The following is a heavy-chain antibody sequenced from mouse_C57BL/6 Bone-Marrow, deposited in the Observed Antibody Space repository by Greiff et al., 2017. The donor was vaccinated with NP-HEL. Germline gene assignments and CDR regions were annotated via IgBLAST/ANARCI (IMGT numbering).Heavy chain of an antibody. J-gene: IGHJ2*01. V-gene: IGHV5-12*01. CDR2: ISTGGGST. CDR3: ARLLNYYGSSYYFDY. CDR1: GFTFSDYY. D-gene: IGHD1-1*01. Sequence: EVQLQQSGGGLVQPGGSLKLSCAASGFTFSDYYMYWVRQTPEKRLEWVAYISTGGGSTYYPDTVKGRSTISRDNAKNTLYLQMSRLKSEDTAMYYCARLLNYYGSSYYFDYWGQGTTLTVSS.